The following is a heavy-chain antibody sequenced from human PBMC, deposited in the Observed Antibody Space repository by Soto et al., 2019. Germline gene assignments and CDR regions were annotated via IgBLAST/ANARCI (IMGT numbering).Heavy chain of an antibody. CDR3: ARARTGYYDAFDI. D-gene: IGHD3-9*01. V-gene: IGHV3-21*01. CDR2: ISSSSSYI. Sequence: GGSLRLSCAASGFTFSSYSMNWVRQAPGKGLEWVSSISSSSSYIYYADSVKGRFTISRDNAKNSLYQQMNSLRAEDTAVYYCARARTGYYDAFDIWGQGTMVTVSS. CDR1: GFTFSSYS. J-gene: IGHJ3*02.